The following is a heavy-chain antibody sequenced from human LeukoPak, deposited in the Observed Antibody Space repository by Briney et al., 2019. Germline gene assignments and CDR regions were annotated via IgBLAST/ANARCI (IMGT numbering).Heavy chain of an antibody. CDR2: ISYDGSNK. Sequence: PGRSPRLSCAASGFTFSSYGMHWVRQAPGKGLEWVAVISYDGSNKYYADSVKGRFTISRDNSKNTLYLQMNSLRAEDTAVYYCARDAHDILTGYSLGGGAFDIWGQGTMVTVSS. CDR1: GFTFSSYG. V-gene: IGHV3-30*19. D-gene: IGHD3-9*01. CDR3: ARDAHDILTGYSLGGGAFDI. J-gene: IGHJ3*02.